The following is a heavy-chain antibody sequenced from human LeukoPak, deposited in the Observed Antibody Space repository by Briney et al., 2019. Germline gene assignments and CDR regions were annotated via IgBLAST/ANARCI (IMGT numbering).Heavy chain of an antibody. D-gene: IGHD6-13*01. CDR2: ISSSSSYT. CDR1: GIPFSDYY. CDR3: AAGTAADF. J-gene: IGHJ4*02. V-gene: IGHV3-11*03. Sequence: GALRLSCVVSGIPFSDYYMNWIRKAPGKGLEWISYISSSSSYTDYADSVKGRFTISRDNAKSALYLRMHSLRLEDTAVYYCAAGTAADFWGQGTLVTVSS.